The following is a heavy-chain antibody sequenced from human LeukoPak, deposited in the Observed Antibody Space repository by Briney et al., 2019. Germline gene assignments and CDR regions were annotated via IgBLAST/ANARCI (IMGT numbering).Heavy chain of an antibody. V-gene: IGHV3-23*01. CDR2: IIGSGGGT. Sequence: GSLRLSSAASALTFISYAMSWGRQAPGKGVEWVLAIIGSGGGTTYADSAKGRFTISCDNSKNTPYLQMNSLRAEDTAVYYCAAGGGREDYYDSSGYYFDYWGQGTLVTVSS. CDR1: ALTFISYA. D-gene: IGHD3-22*01. J-gene: IGHJ4*02. CDR3: AAGGGREDYYDSSGYYFDY.